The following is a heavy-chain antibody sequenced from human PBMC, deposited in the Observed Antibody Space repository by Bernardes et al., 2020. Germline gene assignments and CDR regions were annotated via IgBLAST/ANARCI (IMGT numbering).Heavy chain of an antibody. D-gene: IGHD3-3*01. Sequence: GGSLRLSRAASGFTFSSYGMHWVRQAPGKGLEWVAVIWYDGSNKYYADSVKGRFTISRDNSKNTLYLQMNSLRAEDTAVYYCARDGKYYDFWSGYFPATDYYYYYGMDVWGQGTTVTVSS. CDR3: ARDGKYYDFWSGYFPATDYYYYYGMDV. J-gene: IGHJ6*02. CDR1: GFTFSSYG. CDR2: IWYDGSNK. V-gene: IGHV3-33*01.